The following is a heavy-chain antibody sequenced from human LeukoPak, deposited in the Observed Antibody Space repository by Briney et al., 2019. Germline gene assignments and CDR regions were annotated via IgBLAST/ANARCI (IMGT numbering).Heavy chain of an antibody. V-gene: IGHV1-3*01. Sequence: GASVKVSCKASGYTFTTYAMHWVRQAPGQRLEWMGWINGGNGNTKYSQKFRDRVTFTRDTSASTAYMELSSLRSEDTAVYYCARDLGSGSFLPHAFDIWGQGTMVTVSS. CDR3: ARDLGSGSFLPHAFDI. J-gene: IGHJ3*02. CDR1: GYTFTTYA. CDR2: INGGNGNT. D-gene: IGHD3-10*01.